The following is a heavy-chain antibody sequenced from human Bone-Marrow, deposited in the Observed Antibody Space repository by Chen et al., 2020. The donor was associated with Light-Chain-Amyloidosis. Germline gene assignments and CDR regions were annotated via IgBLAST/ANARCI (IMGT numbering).Heavy chain of an antibody. CDR2: ISPDGKTT. D-gene: IGHD2-2*01. Sequence: EVRVVESGGGLVQPGGSLRLSCAASEFTFSSYWMHWVRQTPGKGLVWVSRISPDGKTTYVADSVKGRFTISRDNAKNTLFLQMNSLRVEDTAVYFCVRGTSGGYGLFDQWGQGPLVTVSS. J-gene: IGHJ4*02. CDR3: VRGTSGGYGLFDQ. CDR1: EFTFSSYW. V-gene: IGHV3-74*01.